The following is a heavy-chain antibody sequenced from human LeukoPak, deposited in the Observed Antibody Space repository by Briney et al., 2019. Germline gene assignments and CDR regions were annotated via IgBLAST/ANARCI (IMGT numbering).Heavy chain of an antibody. CDR3: ARDLKTTVDYYYYYYMDV. J-gene: IGHJ6*03. V-gene: IGHV1-18*01. Sequence: ASVKVYCKASGYTFTSYGISWVRQAPGQGLEWMGWISAYNGNTNYAQKLQGRVTMTTDTSTSTAYMELRSLRSDDTAVYYCARDLKTTVDYYYYYYMDVWGKGTTVTVSS. CDR1: GYTFTSYG. CDR2: ISAYNGNT. D-gene: IGHD4-11*01.